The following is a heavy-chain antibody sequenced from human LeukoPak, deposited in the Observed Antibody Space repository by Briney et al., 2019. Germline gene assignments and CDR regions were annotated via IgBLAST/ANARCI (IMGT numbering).Heavy chain of an antibody. CDR2: ISDSGRT. V-gene: IGHV4-59*01. CDR1: GGSISRYY. J-gene: IGHJ4*02. D-gene: IGHD5-18*01. Sequence: PSETLSLTCTVSGGSISRYYWSWIRQPPGMGLEWIGYISDSGRTNYNPSLKSRVTISADTSKNQFSLRLSSVTAADTAVYYCAKGERLYSYGWAFFDYWGQGTLVTVSS. CDR3: AKGERLYSYGWAFFDY.